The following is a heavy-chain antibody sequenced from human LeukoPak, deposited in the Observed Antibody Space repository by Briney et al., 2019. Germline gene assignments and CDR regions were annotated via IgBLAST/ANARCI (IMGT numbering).Heavy chain of an antibody. CDR1: GFTVSNNH. D-gene: IGHD1-26*01. V-gene: IGHV3-66*01. Sequence: GGSLRLSCAASGFTVSNNHMNWVRQAPGKGLEWVSIIYYGGNTFYADSVKGRFTISRDNSKNTLYLQINSLRAEDTAVYYCAALSGVGVKIGFDYWGQGALVVVSS. CDR2: IYYGGNT. CDR3: AALSGVGVKIGFDY. J-gene: IGHJ4*02.